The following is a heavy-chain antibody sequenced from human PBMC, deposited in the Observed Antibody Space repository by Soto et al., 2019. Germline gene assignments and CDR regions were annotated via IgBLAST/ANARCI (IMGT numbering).Heavy chain of an antibody. J-gene: IGHJ4*02. V-gene: IGHV3-21*01. D-gene: IGHD2-21*02. CDR2: ISSSSSYI. CDR3: ARGVTGDPRQD. Sequence: EVQLVESGGGLVKPGGSLRLSCAASGFTFSSYSMNWVRQAPGKGLEWVSSISSSSSYIYYADSVKGRFTISRDNAKNSRYLEMNSLRAEDTAVYYCARGVTGDPRQDWGQGTLVTVSS. CDR1: GFTFSSYS.